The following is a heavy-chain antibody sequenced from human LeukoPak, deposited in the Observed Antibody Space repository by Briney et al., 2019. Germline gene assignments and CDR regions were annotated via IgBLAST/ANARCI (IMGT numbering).Heavy chain of an antibody. D-gene: IGHD2-2*01. CDR1: GYTFSSYD. CDR2: MNPDTGNS. Sequence: ASVKVSCKGSGYTFSSYDINWVRQATGQGLEWMGWMNPDTGNSGFAQKFQGRVTMTRDTSISTAYMELSRLRSDDTAVYYCARVDGYCSSTSCYGFYYYMDVWGKGTTVTVSS. V-gene: IGHV1-8*01. J-gene: IGHJ6*03. CDR3: ARVDGYCSSTSCYGFYYYMDV.